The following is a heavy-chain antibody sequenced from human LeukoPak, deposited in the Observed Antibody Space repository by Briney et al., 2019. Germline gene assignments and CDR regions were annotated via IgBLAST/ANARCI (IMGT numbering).Heavy chain of an antibody. CDR1: GFTVITND. CDR3: ARGVEPLAANTLAY. D-gene: IGHD1-14*01. V-gene: IGHV3-53*01. Sequence: PGGSLRLSCAASGFTVITNDMTWVRQAPGKGLEWVSALYSDGNTKHADPVQGRFTISRDNSKNTLYLEMNSLSPDDTAVYYCARGVEPLAANTLAYWGQGTLVTVSS. J-gene: IGHJ4*02. CDR2: LYSDGNT.